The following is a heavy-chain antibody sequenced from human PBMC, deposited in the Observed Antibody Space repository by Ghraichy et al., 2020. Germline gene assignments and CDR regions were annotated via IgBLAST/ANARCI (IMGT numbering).Heavy chain of an antibody. CDR1: GFTFSSYS. CDR2: ISSSSSYI. Sequence: GGSLRLSCAASGFTFSSYSMNWVRQAPGKGLEWVSSISSSSSYIYYADSVKGRFTISRDNAKNSLYLQMNSLRAEDTAVYYCARDRAVVVVAATWGYYYYYGMDVWGQGTTVTVSS. V-gene: IGHV3-21*01. D-gene: IGHD2-15*01. J-gene: IGHJ6*02. CDR3: ARDRAVVVVAATWGYYYYYGMDV.